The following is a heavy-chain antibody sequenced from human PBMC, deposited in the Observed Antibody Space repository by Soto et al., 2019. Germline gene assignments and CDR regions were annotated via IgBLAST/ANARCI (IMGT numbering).Heavy chain of an antibody. J-gene: IGHJ4*02. CDR1: GGTFSSYA. CDR3: ARRWGSGLDY. CDR2: IIPIFGTA. D-gene: IGHD3-16*01. V-gene: IGHV1-69*13. Sequence: SVKVSCNASGGTFSSYAIGWVRQAPGQGLEWMGGIIPIFGTANYAQKFQGRVTITADESTSTAYMELSSLRSEDTAVYYCARRWGSGLDYWGQGTLVTVSS.